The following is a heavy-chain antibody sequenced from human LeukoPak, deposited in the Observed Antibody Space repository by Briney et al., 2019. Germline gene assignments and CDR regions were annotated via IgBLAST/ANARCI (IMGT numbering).Heavy chain of an antibody. CDR2: FYHSGST. D-gene: IGHD5-18*01. V-gene: IGHV4-39*07. CDR3: AGAYWYFGGYCFDY. Sequence: SETLSLTCTVSGASISSSDYYWGWIRQPPGKGLEWIGSFYHSGSTYYNASLKSRATISVDTSKNQFSLKLSSVTAADTAVYYCAGAYWYFGGYCFDYWGQGTLVTVSS. CDR1: GASISSSDYY. J-gene: IGHJ4*02.